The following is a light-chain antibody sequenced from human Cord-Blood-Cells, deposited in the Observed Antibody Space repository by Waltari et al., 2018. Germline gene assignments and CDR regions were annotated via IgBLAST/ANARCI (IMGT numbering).Light chain of an antibody. CDR3: QQYGSTPPYS. Sequence: EIVLTQSPGTLSLSPGERATLSCRASQSVSSSYLAWYQQKPGQAPRLLIYGASSRATGIPDRFSGSGSGTECTLTISRLEPEDFAVYYWQQYGSTPPYSFGQGTKLEIK. CDR2: GAS. J-gene: IGKJ2*03. CDR1: QSVSSSY. V-gene: IGKV3-20*01.